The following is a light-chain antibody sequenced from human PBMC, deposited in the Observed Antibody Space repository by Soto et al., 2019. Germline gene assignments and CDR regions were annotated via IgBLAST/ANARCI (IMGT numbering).Light chain of an antibody. CDR3: SSYTGSNTWM. CDR1: SSDIGGYKY. V-gene: IGLV2-14*01. CDR2: EVN. Sequence: QSALTQPASVSGSPGQSITISCSGTSSDIGGYKYVSWYQQHPGKVPKLMIYEVNNRPSGVSDRFSGSKSGNTASLTISVLQAEDEADYYCSSYTGSNTWMFGGGTKLTVL. J-gene: IGLJ3*02.